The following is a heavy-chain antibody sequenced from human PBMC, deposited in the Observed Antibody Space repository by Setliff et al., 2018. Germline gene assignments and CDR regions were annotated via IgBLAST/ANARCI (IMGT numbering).Heavy chain of an antibody. CDR3: ARAGNSYAQYYFDY. Sequence: ASVKVSCKASRGTFSSYAISWVRQAPGQGLEWMGWISAYNGNTNYAQKLQGRVTMTTDTSTSTAYMELRSLRSDDTAVYYCARAGNSYAQYYFDYWGQGTLVTVS. CDR1: RGTFSSYA. V-gene: IGHV1-18*01. D-gene: IGHD5-18*01. CDR2: ISAYNGNT. J-gene: IGHJ4*02.